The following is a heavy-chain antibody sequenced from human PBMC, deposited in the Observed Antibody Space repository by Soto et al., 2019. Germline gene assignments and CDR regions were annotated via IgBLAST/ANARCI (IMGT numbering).Heavy chain of an antibody. J-gene: IGHJ4*02. D-gene: IGHD2-21*02. V-gene: IGHV3-33*01. CDR1: GFTFSSYG. CDR3: ARDTYCGGDCYSGNIDY. CDR2: IWYDGSNK. Sequence: QVQLVESGGGVVQPGRSLRLSCAASGFTFSSYGMHWVRQAPGKGLEWGAVIWYDGSNKYYADSVKGRFTISRDNSKNTLYLQMNSLRAEDTAVYYCARDTYCGGDCYSGNIDYWGQGTLVTVSS.